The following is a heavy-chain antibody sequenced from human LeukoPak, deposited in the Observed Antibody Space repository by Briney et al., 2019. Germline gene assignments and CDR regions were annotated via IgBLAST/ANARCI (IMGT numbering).Heavy chain of an antibody. Sequence: GGSLRLSCAASGFTFSSYWMSWVRQAPGKGLEWVANIKQDGSEKYYVDSVKGRFTISRDNAKNSLYLQMNSLRAEDTAAYYCAREGPGYCSSTSCLNWFDPWGQGTLVTVSS. CDR3: AREGPGYCSSTSCLNWFDP. J-gene: IGHJ5*02. CDR2: IKQDGSEK. CDR1: GFTFSSYW. D-gene: IGHD2-2*01. V-gene: IGHV3-7*01.